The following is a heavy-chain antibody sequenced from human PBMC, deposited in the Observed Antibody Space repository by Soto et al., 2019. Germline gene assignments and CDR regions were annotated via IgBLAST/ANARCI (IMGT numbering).Heavy chain of an antibody. J-gene: IGHJ4*02. CDR1: GGSINSGGYC. Sequence: SETLSLTCTVSGGSINSGGYCWSWIRQHPGKGLDWIGCISYGGSTSYNPSLKSRVTISVDTSKNQFSLKLTSVTAAYTAVYYCSRGLLVWGQGALVTVSS. CDR2: ISYGGST. D-gene: IGHD2-15*01. V-gene: IGHV4-31*03. CDR3: SRGLLV.